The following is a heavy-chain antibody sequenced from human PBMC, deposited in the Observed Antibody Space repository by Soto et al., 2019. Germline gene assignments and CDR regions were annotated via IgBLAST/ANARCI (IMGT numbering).Heavy chain of an antibody. D-gene: IGHD4-17*01. J-gene: IGHJ4*02. V-gene: IGHV1-3*05. CDR2: INAGNGNT. CDR3: ARDKTTYLDY. Sequence: QVQLVQSGAEEKKPGASVKVSCKTSGYTFTNYAMHWMRQAPGQRLEWMGWINAGNGNTRYSQKFQGRVTNTRDTSASTAYMELSSLRSEDTAVYYCARDKTTYLDYWGQGTLVTVSS. CDR1: GYTFTNYA.